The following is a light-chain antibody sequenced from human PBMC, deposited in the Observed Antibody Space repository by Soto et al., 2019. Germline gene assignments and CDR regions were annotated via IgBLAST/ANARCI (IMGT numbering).Light chain of an antibody. CDR2: DVV. Sequence: QSVLTQPASVSGSPGQSITISCTGTSGDIGSYNRVSWYQQHPGKAPKLIIYDVVKRPSGVPDRFSGSKSGNTASLTISGLQAEDEADYYCCSYAGSYTHVVFGGGTKLTVL. CDR3: CSYAGSYTHVV. V-gene: IGLV2-11*01. J-gene: IGLJ2*01. CDR1: SGDIGSYNR.